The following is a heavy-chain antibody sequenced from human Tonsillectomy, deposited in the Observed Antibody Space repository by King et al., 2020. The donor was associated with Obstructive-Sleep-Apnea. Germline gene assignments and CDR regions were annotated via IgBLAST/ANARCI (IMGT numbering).Heavy chain of an antibody. CDR3: AKDMTPHVFYYFDF. V-gene: IGHV3-9*01. CDR2: IIWNSDRI. CDR1: GFTFDDYA. D-gene: IGHD2-15*01. Sequence: QLVQSGGGLVQPGRSLRLSCAASGFTFDDYAIHWVRQAPGKGLEWGSGIIWNSDRINYAESVRGRFTISRDNAKNARYLQMNSLRAEDTAFYYCAKDMTPHVFYYFDFWGQGTLVTVSS. J-gene: IGHJ4*02.